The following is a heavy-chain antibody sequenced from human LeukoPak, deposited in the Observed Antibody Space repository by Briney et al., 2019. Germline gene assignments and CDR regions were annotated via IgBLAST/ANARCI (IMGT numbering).Heavy chain of an antibody. V-gene: IGHV3-74*01. CDR2: INSDGSST. D-gene: IGHD6-13*01. CDR1: GFTFSSYW. CDR3: ARESSGWYGAFDI. J-gene: IGHJ3*02. Sequence: PGGSLRLSCAASGFTFSSYWMDWVRQAPGKGLVWVSRINSDGSSTSYADSVKGRFTISRDNAKNTLYLQMNSLRAEDTAVYYCARESSGWYGAFDIWGQGTMVTVSS.